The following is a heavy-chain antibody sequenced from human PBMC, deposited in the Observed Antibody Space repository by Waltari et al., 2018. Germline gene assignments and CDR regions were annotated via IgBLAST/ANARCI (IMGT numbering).Heavy chain of an antibody. CDR3: ARVAVTTPWYFDL. CDR1: GFTFSSYW. D-gene: IGHD2-21*02. J-gene: IGHJ2*01. Sequence: EVQLVESGGGLVQPGGSLRLSCAASGFTFSSYWMHWVRQAPGKGLVWVSRINSAGSTTTYTDSVKGRFTISRDNAKNTLYLQMNSLRAEDTAVYYCARVAVTTPWYFDLWGRGTLSLSPQ. V-gene: IGHV3-74*01. CDR2: INSAGSTT.